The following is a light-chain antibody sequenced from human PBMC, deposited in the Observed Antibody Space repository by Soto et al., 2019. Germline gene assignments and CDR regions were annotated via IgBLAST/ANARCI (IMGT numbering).Light chain of an antibody. CDR3: GTWDNSLSAGV. V-gene: IGLV1-51*02. CDR2: QNN. CDR1: SSNIGNNS. Sequence: QSVLTQPPSVSAAPGQKVTISCSGSSSNIGNNSVSWYQQLPGTAPKLLISQNNQRPSGIPGRFSGSKSGTSATLGITGLQTGDEGDYYCGTWDNSLSAGVFGGGTKLTVL. J-gene: IGLJ2*01.